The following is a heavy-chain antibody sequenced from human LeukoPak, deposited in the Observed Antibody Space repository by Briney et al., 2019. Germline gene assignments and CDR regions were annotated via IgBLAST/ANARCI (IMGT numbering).Heavy chain of an antibody. V-gene: IGHV4-30-2*01. CDR1: GGSISSGGYY. CDR2: IYHSGST. D-gene: IGHD6-13*01. J-gene: IGHJ1*01. Sequence: PSETLSLTCTVSGGSISSGGYYWSWIRQPPGKGLEWIGYIYHSGSTYYNPSLKSRVTISVDRSKNQFSLKLSSVTAADTAVYYCASLRESSSSERTVSAEYFQHWGQGTLVTVSS. CDR3: ASLRESSSSERTVSAEYFQH.